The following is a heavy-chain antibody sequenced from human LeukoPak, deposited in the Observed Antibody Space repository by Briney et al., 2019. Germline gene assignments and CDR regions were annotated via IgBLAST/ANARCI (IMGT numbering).Heavy chain of an antibody. Sequence: GGSLRLSCAASGFIFRHYGMSWVRQAPGKGLEWVSAISGSGGSTYYADSVKGRFTISRDNSKNTLYLQMNSLRAEDTAVYYCALTPPGDYGYFDYWGQGTLVTVSS. V-gene: IGHV3-23*01. CDR1: GFIFRHYG. CDR3: ALTPPGDYGYFDY. CDR2: ISGSGGST. D-gene: IGHD4-17*01. J-gene: IGHJ4*02.